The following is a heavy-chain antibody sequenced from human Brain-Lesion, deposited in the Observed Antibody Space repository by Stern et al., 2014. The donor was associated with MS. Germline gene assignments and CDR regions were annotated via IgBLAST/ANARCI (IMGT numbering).Heavy chain of an antibody. CDR1: GFTFDDYA. D-gene: IGHD1-14*01. V-gene: IGHV3-9*01. J-gene: IGHJ4*02. Sequence: EVQLEESGGDLVQPGRSLRLSCAAFGFTFDDYAMHWVRQAPGNGLEWVAGMSWNSGTIGYADSVKGRFTTSRDNAYSSLYLQMNSLRPEDTALYYCSRDITGSSAYFAYWGQGTLVTVSS. CDR3: SRDITGSSAYFAY. CDR2: MSWNSGTI.